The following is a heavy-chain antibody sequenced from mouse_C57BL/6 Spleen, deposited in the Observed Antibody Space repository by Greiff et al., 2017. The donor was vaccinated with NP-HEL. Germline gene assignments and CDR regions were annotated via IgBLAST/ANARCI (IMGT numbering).Heavy chain of an antibody. CDR3: AYYDYGLAWFAY. D-gene: IGHD2-4*01. J-gene: IGHJ3*01. V-gene: IGHV5-4*03. Sequence: DVMLVESGGGLVKPGGSLKLSCAASGFTFSSYAMSWVRQTPEKRLEWVATISDGGSYTYYPDNVKGRFTISRDNAKNNLYLQMSHLKSEDTAMYYCAYYDYGLAWFAYWGQGTLVTVSA. CDR1: GFTFSSYA. CDR2: ISDGGSYT.